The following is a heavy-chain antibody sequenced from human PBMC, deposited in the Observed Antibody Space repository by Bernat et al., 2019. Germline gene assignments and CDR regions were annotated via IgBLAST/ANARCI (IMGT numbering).Heavy chain of an antibody. CDR2: IFSNDEK. CDR1: GFSLSNARMG. V-gene: IGHV2-26*01. CDR3: ARSQLELQSYFDY. D-gene: IGHD1-7*01. J-gene: IGHJ4*02. Sequence: QVTLKESGPVLVKPTGTLTLTCTVSGFSLSNARMGVSWIRQPPGKALEWLAHIFSNDEKSYSTSLKSRLTISKDTSKSQVVLTMTNMDPVDTATYYCARSQLELQSYFDYWGQGTLVTVSS.